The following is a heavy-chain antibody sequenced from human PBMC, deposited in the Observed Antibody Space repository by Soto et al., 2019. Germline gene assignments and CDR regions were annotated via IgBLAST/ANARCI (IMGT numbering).Heavy chain of an antibody. CDR1: GYTFTSYA. CDR3: ARDLGFGISDY. Sequence: QVQLVQSGAEVKKPGASVKVSCKASGYTFTSYAMYWVRQAPGQRLEWMGWINAGNGNTKYSQKFQGRVTLTRDTSASTAYMELSSLRSVDTAVYYCARDLGFGISDYWGQGTLVTVSS. V-gene: IGHV1-3*01. CDR2: INAGNGNT. J-gene: IGHJ4*02. D-gene: IGHD3-10*01.